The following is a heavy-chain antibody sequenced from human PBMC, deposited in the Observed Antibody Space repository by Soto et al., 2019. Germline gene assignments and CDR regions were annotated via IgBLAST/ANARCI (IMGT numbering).Heavy chain of an antibody. CDR3: VRERGPLDAFDM. J-gene: IGHJ3*02. Sequence: QVQLLDSGGGVVQPGTSLRLSCAASGFSFSTYGMHWVRQAPGKGLEWVAVVWSNGVNNYYADSVRGRFTISRDNSKNSLFLQMNSLKAEDTAVYYCVRERGPLDAFDMWGQGKMVTVYS. CDR1: GFSFSTYG. V-gene: IGHV3-33*01. CDR2: VWSNGVNN.